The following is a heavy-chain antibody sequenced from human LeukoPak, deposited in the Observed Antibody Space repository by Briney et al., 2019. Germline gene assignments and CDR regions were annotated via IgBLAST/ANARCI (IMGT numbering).Heavy chain of an antibody. D-gene: IGHD3-10*01. CDR2: ISSSGSTI. Sequence: PGRPLRLSCAASGFTFSSYAMNWVRQAPGKGLEWLSYISSSGSTIYYADSVKGRFTISRDNAKNSLYLQMNSLRAEDTAVYYCARAPFFSHGSVFYYYYGMDVWGKGTTVTVSS. V-gene: IGHV3-48*03. CDR3: ARAPFFSHGSVFYYYYGMDV. J-gene: IGHJ6*04. CDR1: GFTFSSYA.